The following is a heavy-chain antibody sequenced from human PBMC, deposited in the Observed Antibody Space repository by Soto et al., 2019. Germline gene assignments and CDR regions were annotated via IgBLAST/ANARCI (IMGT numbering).Heavy chain of an antibody. J-gene: IGHJ4*02. V-gene: IGHV4-39*07. CDR2: IYYSGST. CDR1: GGSVSSSSYY. CDR3: ARAVGTYSSGWYAY. Sequence: PSETLSLTCTVSGGSVSSSSYYWGWVRQPPGKGLEWIGSIYYSGSTYYNPSLKSRVTISVDTSKNQFSLKLSSVTAADTAVYYCARAVGTYSSGWYAYWGQGTLVTVSS. D-gene: IGHD6-19*01.